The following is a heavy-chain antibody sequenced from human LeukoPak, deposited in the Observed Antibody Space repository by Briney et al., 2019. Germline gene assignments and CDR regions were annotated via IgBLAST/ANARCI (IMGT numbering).Heavy chain of an antibody. V-gene: IGHV7-4-1*02. CDR1: GYTFTSYA. J-gene: IGHJ4*02. CDR3: ARDVQYGGNFPLGY. D-gene: IGHD4-23*01. CDR2: INTNTGNP. Sequence: EVSVKVSCKASGYTFTSYAMNWVRQAPGQGLEWMGWINTNTGNPTYAQGFTGRFVFSLDTSVSTAYLQISSLKAEDTAVYYCARDVQYGGNFPLGYWGQGTLVTVSS.